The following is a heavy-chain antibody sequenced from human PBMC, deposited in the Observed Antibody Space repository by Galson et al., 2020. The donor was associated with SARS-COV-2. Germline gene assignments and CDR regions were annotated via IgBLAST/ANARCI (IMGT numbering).Heavy chain of an antibody. Sequence: SETLSLTCTVSGGSISSSSYYWGWIRQPPGKGLEWIGSIYYSGSTYYNPSLKSRVTISVDTSKNQFSLKLSSVTAADTAVYYCANIAAAGYSYFNYWGQGTLVTVSS. CDR2: IYYSGST. D-gene: IGHD6-13*01. CDR3: ANIAAAGYSYFNY. J-gene: IGHJ4*02. CDR1: GGSISSSSYY. V-gene: IGHV4-39*07.